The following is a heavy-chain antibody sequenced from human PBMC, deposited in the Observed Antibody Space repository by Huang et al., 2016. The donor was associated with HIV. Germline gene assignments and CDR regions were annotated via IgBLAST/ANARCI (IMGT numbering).Heavy chain of an antibody. J-gene: IGHJ4*02. CDR3: ARGLWAMVEGSFYFDY. V-gene: IGHV4-30-4*08. D-gene: IGHD5-18*01. Sequence: QVQLQESGPGLVKPSQTLSLTCSVSGRSISSGGHYWSWIRQSPGRGLEWIGCIYYSVTTGYNPSLKSRVSISVATAKNQFSLKLTSVTAADTAVYYCARGLWAMVEGSFYFDYWGQGTLVTVSS. CDR2: IYYSVTT. CDR1: GRSISSGGHY.